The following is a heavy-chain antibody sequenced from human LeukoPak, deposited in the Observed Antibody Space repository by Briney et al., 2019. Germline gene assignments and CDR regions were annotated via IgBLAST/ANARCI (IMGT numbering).Heavy chain of an antibody. D-gene: IGHD3-22*01. J-gene: IGHJ4*02. CDR2: INPNSGGT. CDR3: ARGKDYYDSSGYCYV. V-gene: IGHV1-2*02. CDR1: GYTFTGYY. Sequence: GASVTVSCKASGYTFTGYYMHWVRQAPGQGLEWMGWINPNSGGTNYAQKFQGRVTMTRDTSISTAYMELSRLRSDDTAVYYCARGKDYYDSSGYCYVWGQGTLVTVSS.